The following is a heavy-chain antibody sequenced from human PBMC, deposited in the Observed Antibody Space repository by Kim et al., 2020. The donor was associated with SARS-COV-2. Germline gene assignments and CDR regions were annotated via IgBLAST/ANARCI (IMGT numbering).Heavy chain of an antibody. CDR2: ISGSGGRT. Sequence: GVSLRLSCAASGFTFSSYAMSWVRQAPGKGLEWVSAISGSGGRTYYADSVKGRFTIFRDNSENTLYLQMNSLRAEDTAVYYCAKELGGIIPPYFDYWGQGTLVTVSS. CDR3: AKELGGIIPPYFDY. D-gene: IGHD3-10*01. CDR1: GFTFSSYA. V-gene: IGHV3-23*01. J-gene: IGHJ4*02.